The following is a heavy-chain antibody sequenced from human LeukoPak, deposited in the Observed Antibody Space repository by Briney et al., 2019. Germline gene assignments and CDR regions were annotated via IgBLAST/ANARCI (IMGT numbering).Heavy chain of an antibody. CDR3: AKCEYDFWSGPHY. J-gene: IGHJ4*02. D-gene: IGHD3-3*01. Sequence: GGSLRLSCAASGFTFSSYAMSWVRQAPGKGLEWVSAISGSGGSTYYADSVEGRFTISRDNSKNTLYLQMNSLRAEDTAVYYCAKCEYDFWSGPHYWGQGTLVTVSS. V-gene: IGHV3-23*01. CDR2: ISGSGGST. CDR1: GFTFSSYA.